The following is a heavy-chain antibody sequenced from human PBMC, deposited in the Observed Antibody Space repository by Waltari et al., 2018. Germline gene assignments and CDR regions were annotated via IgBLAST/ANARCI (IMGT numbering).Heavy chain of an antibody. CDR1: GFTLRGHW. J-gene: IGHJ4*02. Sequence: EVQLVESGGGLVQPGGSMRLYCEASGFTLRGHWMHWVRQAPGKGLVWVSRISSDGNTTTYADSVKGRFTISRDNAKNTVFLEMNSLTAEDTAMYYCARVEYSYGPYCFDSWGQGTLVTVSS. V-gene: IGHV3-74*01. CDR2: ISSDGNTT. CDR3: ARVEYSYGPYCFDS. D-gene: IGHD5-18*01.